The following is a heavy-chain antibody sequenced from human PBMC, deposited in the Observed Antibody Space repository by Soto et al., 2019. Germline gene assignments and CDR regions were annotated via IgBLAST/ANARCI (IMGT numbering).Heavy chain of an antibody. Sequence: EVQLVESGGGLVQPGGSLRLSCAASGFTFSSYSFNWVRQAPGKGLEWLPYIGSSSTTIYYADSVKGRFIISRDNAKNSLYLQMNSLRPEDTAVYYCAREQQLAFDNWGQGTRVTVSS. J-gene: IGHJ4*02. V-gene: IGHV3-48*01. CDR1: GFTFSSYS. CDR3: AREQQLAFDN. D-gene: IGHD6-13*01. CDR2: IGSSSTTI.